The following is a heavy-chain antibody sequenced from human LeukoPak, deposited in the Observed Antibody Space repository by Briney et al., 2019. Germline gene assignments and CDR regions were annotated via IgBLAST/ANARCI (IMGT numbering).Heavy chain of an antibody. CDR1: GGSISSSSYY. CDR2: IYYSGST. CDR3: ARDQEEEQLDWFDP. D-gene: IGHD6-6*01. Sequence: SETLSLTCTVSGGSISSSSYYWGWIRQPPGKGLEWIGSIYYSGSTYYNPSLKSRVTISVDTSKNQFSLKLSSVTAADTAVYYCARDQEEEQLDWFDPWGQGTLVTVSS. V-gene: IGHV4-39*07. J-gene: IGHJ5*02.